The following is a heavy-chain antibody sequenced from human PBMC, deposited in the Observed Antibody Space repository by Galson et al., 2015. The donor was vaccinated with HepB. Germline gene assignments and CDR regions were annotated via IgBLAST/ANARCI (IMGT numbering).Heavy chain of an antibody. Sequence: QSGAEVKKPGESLKISCKGSGYSFPSYWIGWVRQMPGKGLEWMGIIYPGDSDTRYSPSFQGQVTISADKYISTAYLQWSSLKASDTAMYYCARITDPSSGYLWFDPWGQGTLVTVSS. CDR2: IYPGDSDT. CDR1: GYSFPSYW. J-gene: IGHJ5*02. CDR3: ARITDPSSGYLWFDP. V-gene: IGHV5-51*01. D-gene: IGHD3-22*01.